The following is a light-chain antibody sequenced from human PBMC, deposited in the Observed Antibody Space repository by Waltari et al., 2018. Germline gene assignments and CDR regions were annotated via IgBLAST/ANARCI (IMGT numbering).Light chain of an antibody. J-gene: IGKJ2*01. V-gene: IGKV1-5*03. Sequence: DIQMTQSPSTLSASVGDRVTLTCRASQRISSWLAWYQQKPGKAPKLLIYKASSLESGVPSRFSGSGSGTEFTLTISSLQPDDFATYYCQQYNSYLYTFGQGTKLEIK. CDR3: QQYNSYLYT. CDR2: KAS. CDR1: QRISSW.